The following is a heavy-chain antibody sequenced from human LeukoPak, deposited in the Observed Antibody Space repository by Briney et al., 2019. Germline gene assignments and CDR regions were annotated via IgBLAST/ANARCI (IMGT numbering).Heavy chain of an antibody. CDR1: GGTFSSYA. Sequence: SVKVSCKASGGTFSSYAISWVRQAPGQGLEWMGGIIPIFGTANYAQKFQGRGTITADESTSTAYMELSSLRSEDTAVYYCARGGPSILVVVAAQYDAFDIWGQGTMVTVSS. V-gene: IGHV1-69*13. CDR3: ARGGPSILVVVAAQYDAFDI. D-gene: IGHD2-15*01. CDR2: IIPIFGTA. J-gene: IGHJ3*02.